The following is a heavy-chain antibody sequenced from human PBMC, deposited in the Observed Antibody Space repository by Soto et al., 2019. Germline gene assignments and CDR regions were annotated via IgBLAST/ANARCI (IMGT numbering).Heavy chain of an antibody. CDR2: IYYSGNT. V-gene: IGHV4-30-4*01. CDR3: GREVGVSSDGLYDFDS. Sequence: SETLSLTCTVSGGSTSSDNYWSWIRQPPGKGLEWIGHIYYSGNTDYNPSLKSRPVISIDTSKNQFFLQLSSVTAANTAVYFCGREVGVSSDGLYDFDSWGQGTLVTVSS. CDR1: GGSTSSDNY. J-gene: IGHJ4*02. D-gene: IGHD1-26*01.